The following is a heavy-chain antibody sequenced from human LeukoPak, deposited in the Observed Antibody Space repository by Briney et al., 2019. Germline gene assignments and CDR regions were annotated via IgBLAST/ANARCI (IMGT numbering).Heavy chain of an antibody. CDR3: ARERTTIFGVVIRYYYYYYMDV. CDR1: GFTFSSYW. J-gene: IGHJ6*03. CDR2: IKQDGSEK. V-gene: IGHV3-7*01. Sequence: GGSLRLSCAASGFTFSSYWMSWVRQAPGKGLEWVANIKQDGSEKYYVDSVKGRFTISRDNAKNSLYLQMNSLRAEDTAVYYCARERTTIFGVVIRYYYYYYMDVSGKGATVTVSS. D-gene: IGHD3-3*01.